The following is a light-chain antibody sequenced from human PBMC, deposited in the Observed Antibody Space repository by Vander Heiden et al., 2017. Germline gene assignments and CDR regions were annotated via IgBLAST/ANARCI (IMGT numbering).Light chain of an antibody. V-gene: IGLV2-18*02. CDR1: SSDAGSYNR. CDR2: EVR. J-gene: IGLJ3*02. CDR3: SSFTISGAWL. Sequence: QSALTPPPSVSGSPGQSVTISCTGSSSDAGSYNRVSWYQQTPGTDPKLMIDEVRNRPSGVHDRVSGSKSDNTASLTISGLQPEDEADYYCSSFTISGAWLFGGGTKLTVL.